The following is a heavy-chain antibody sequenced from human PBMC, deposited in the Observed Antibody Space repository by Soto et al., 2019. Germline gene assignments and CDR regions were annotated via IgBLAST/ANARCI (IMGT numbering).Heavy chain of an antibody. Sequence: QLQLQESGSGHVKPSQTLSLTCVVSGGSVSSGGHSWSWIRQSPGKGLEWVWSIYQSEYAYYSPSLRSRVAISVDRSNNQVSLRMTSMTAADTAIYYCARGDTRLGELSHNYWGQGTLVTVSS. CDR1: GGSVSSGGHS. D-gene: IGHD3-16*02. J-gene: IGHJ4*02. CDR2: IYQSEYA. CDR3: ARGDTRLGELSHNY. V-gene: IGHV4-30-2*06.